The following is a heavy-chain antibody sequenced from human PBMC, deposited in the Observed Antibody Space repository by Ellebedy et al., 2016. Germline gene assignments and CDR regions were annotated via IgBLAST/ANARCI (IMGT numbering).Heavy chain of an antibody. CDR1: GGSISSYY. J-gene: IGHJ3*02. Sequence: SETLSLTCTVSGGSISSYYWSWIRQPPGKGLEWIGYIYYSGSTYYNPSLKSRVTISVDTSKNQFSLKLSSVTAADTAVYYCARSGEMATINPGLDAFDIWGQGTMVTVSS. V-gene: IGHV4-59*08. D-gene: IGHD5-24*01. CDR2: IYYSGST. CDR3: ARSGEMATINPGLDAFDI.